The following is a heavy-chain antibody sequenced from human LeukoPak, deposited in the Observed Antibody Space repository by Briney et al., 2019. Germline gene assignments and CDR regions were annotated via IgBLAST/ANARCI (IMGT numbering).Heavy chain of an antibody. CDR2: ISGSGGST. Sequence: GGSLRLSCAASGFTFSGYAMSWVRQAPGKGLEWVSAISGSGGSTYYADSVKGRFTISRDNSKNTLYLQMNSLRAEDTAVYYCAIPYDSSGYFRAEYFQHWGQGTLVTVSS. V-gene: IGHV3-23*01. CDR1: GFTFSGYA. D-gene: IGHD3-22*01. CDR3: AIPYDSSGYFRAEYFQH. J-gene: IGHJ1*01.